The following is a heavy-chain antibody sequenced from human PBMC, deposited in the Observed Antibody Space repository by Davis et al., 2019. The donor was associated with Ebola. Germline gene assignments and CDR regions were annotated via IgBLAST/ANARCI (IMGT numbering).Heavy chain of an antibody. D-gene: IGHD2-21*02. V-gene: IGHV4-30-2*01. J-gene: IGHJ3*01. CDR3: ARLHIVVVTL. CDR2: IYHSGST. Sequence: MPSETLSLTCAVSGGSISSGGYSWSWIRQPPGKGLEWIGYIYHSGSTYYNPSLKSRVTISVDTSKNQFSLKLSSVTAADTAVYYCARLHIVVVTLWGQGTMVTVSS. CDR1: GGSISSGGYS.